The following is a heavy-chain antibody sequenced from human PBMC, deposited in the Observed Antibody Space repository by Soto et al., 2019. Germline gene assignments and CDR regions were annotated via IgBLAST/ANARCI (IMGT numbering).Heavy chain of an antibody. CDR1: GYTFSNFW. J-gene: IGHJ4*02. CDR2: IYPGDHET. V-gene: IGHV5-51*01. Sequence: PGESLKISCQSSGYTFSNFWLGWVRQLPGKGLEWMGIIYPGDHETRYSPSFHGKVTISADRSINTAYLQWNSLEASDTAFYFCARSPRSSPYFDYWGQGSLVPVSS. CDR3: ARSPRSSPYFDY. D-gene: IGHD6-13*01.